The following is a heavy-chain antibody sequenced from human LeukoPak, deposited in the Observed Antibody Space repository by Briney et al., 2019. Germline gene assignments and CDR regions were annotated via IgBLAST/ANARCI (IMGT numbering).Heavy chain of an antibody. Sequence: ASVKVSCKASGYTFTGYYMHWVRQAPGQGLEWMGWINPNIGGTNYAQKFQGRVTMTRDTSISTAYMELSRLRSDDTAVYYCARDPYYDFWSGSQLLNFWFDPWGQGTLVTVSS. J-gene: IGHJ5*02. D-gene: IGHD3-3*01. CDR3: ARDPYYDFWSGSQLLNFWFDP. V-gene: IGHV1-2*02. CDR2: INPNIGGT. CDR1: GYTFTGYY.